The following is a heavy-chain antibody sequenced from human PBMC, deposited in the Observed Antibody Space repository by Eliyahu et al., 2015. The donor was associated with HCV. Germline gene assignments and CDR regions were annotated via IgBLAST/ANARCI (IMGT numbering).Heavy chain of an antibody. V-gene: IGHV1-2*02. CDR1: XYTFSDYY. CDR3: ARGRREIGEDWYFDL. CDR2: FNPDSGGA. J-gene: IGHJ2*01. Sequence: QVQLVQSGXEVKXPGASVKVSCKTSXYTFSDYYMHWVRQAPGQGLEWMGWFNPDSGGANYAQKFQGRVTMTRDTSINTASLDLSSLRSDDTAIYYCARGRREIGEDWYFDLWGRGTLVTVSS. D-gene: IGHD2-21*01.